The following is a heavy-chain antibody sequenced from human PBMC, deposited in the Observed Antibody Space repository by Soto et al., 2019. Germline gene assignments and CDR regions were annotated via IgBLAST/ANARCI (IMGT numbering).Heavy chain of an antibody. CDR3: ARGMTSHDY. CDR1: GYNFATYW. Sequence: PGESLKISCKASGYNFATYWIAWVRQMPGKGPECMGIIYPGDSNTRYSPSFQGQVTISADKSITTTYLQWSSLEASDTAMYYCARGMTSHDYWGQGTQVTVSS. V-gene: IGHV5-51*01. J-gene: IGHJ4*02. D-gene: IGHD2-21*02. CDR2: IYPGDSNT.